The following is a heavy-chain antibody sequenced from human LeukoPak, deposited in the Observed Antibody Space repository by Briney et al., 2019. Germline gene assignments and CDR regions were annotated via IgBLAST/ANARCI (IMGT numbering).Heavy chain of an antibody. CDR1: GFTFSSYA. V-gene: IGHV3-23*01. CDR3: ARGGRGSAAVVAPRSFDI. J-gene: IGHJ3*02. CDR2: INGGGVNT. Sequence: GGSLRLSCAASGFTFSSYAMSWVRQAPGKGLEWVSTINGGGVNTHYADSVKGRFTISRDNSKNTLYLQMSSLRAEDSALYYCARGGRGSAAVVAPRSFDIWGQGTMVTVSS. D-gene: IGHD3-22*01.